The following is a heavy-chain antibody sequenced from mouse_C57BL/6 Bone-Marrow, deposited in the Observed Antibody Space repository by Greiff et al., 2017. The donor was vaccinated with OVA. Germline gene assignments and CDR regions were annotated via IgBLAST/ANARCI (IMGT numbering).Heavy chain of an antibody. CDR1: GFSFNTYA. Sequence: VQLKESGGGLVQPKGSLKLSCAASGFSFNTYARKGGGKEEGKGWEGVARIRSKSNNYATYYADSVKDRFTISRDDSESMLYLQMNNLKTEDTAMYYCVRDYYGSSYTAWFAYWGQGTLVTVSA. CDR2: IRSKSNNYAT. D-gene: IGHD1-1*01. J-gene: IGHJ3*01. V-gene: IGHV10-1*01. CDR3: VRDYYGSSYTAWFAY.